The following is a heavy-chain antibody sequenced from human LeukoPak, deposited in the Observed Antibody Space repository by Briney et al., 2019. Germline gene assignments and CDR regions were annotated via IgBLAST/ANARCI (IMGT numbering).Heavy chain of an antibody. D-gene: IGHD5-24*01. CDR1: GYTFTSYD. V-gene: IGHV1-46*01. J-gene: IGHJ6*02. Sequence: ASVKVSCKASGYTFTSYDINWVRQAPGQGLEWMGIINPSGGSTSYAQKFQGRVTMTRDTSTSTVYMELSSLRSEDTAVYYCARAPRDGYTGYYYYGMDVWGQGTTVTVSS. CDR3: ARAPRDGYTGYYYYGMDV. CDR2: INPSGGST.